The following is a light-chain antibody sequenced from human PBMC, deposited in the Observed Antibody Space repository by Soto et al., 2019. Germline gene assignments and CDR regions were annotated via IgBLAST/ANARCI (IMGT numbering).Light chain of an antibody. Sequence: ERVMTQSPATLAVSPGERATLSCRASQSVNGALAWYQQRPGQAPRLLIFGATTRATDVPARFSGSGSGTDFTLTISILQPDDFAVYYCQQYFAWPLTFGGGTKVELK. V-gene: IGKV3-15*01. J-gene: IGKJ4*01. CDR1: QSVNGA. CDR2: GAT. CDR3: QQYFAWPLT.